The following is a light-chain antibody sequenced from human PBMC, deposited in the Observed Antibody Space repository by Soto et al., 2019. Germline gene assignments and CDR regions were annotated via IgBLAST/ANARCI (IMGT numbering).Light chain of an antibody. Sequence: DIVMTQSPDSLAVSLGERATINCRSSQSVLYSSNNKNYLAWYQQKPGQAPRLLIYGASNRATGIPARFSGSGSGTDFTLTISSLEPEDFAVYYCQQYGSSRTFGQGTKVDI. V-gene: IGKV4-1*01. CDR2: GAS. J-gene: IGKJ1*01. CDR1: QSVLYSSNNKNY. CDR3: QQYGSSRT.